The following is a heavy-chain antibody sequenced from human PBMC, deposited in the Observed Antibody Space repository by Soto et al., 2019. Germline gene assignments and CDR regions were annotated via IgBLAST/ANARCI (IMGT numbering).Heavy chain of an antibody. V-gene: IGHV3-74*03. CDR1: EFTFSGRS. D-gene: IGHD3-10*01. Sequence: EVQLVESGGGLVQPGGSLRLSCAASEFTFSGRSVNWVRQSPGKGLVWVSGIDKVGTDSTYAASVRGRFTISRDKAKNTMYLQMNNLLVEDTAVYYCARGWFGPDVWGKGTAVTVSS. J-gene: IGHJ6*03. CDR3: ARGWFGPDV. CDR2: IDKVGTDS.